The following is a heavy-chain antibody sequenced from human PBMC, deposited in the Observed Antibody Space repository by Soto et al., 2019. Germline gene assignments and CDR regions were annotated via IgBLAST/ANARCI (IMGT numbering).Heavy chain of an antibody. CDR3: ARAPYINAWYRFDL. J-gene: IGHJ4*02. Sequence: PGGSLRLSCEASGFTFSGYWMSWVRQAPGKGLEWVADIKHDGSVKFYVDSVKGRFTISRDNAKKLLYLQMSGLRAEDTALYYCARAPYINAWYRFDLWGQGTLVTVS. V-gene: IGHV3-7*03. D-gene: IGHD6-13*01. CDR1: GFTFSGYW. CDR2: IKHDGSVK.